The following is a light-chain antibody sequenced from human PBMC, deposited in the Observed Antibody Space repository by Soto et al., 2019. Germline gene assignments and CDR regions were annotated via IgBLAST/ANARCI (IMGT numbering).Light chain of an antibody. J-gene: IGKJ4*01. CDR1: QSVSSG. V-gene: IGKV3-15*01. Sequence: EIVLTQSPGTLSLSPGERATLSCRASQSVSSGFLAWYQQKPGQAPRLLIYGASTRATGIPARFSGSGSGTEFTLTISSLQSEDFAVYYCQQYNNWPSLLTFGGGTKVDIK. CDR3: QQYNNWPSLLT. CDR2: GAS.